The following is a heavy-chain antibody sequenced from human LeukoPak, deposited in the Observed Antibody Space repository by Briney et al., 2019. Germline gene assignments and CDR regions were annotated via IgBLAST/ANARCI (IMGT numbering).Heavy chain of an antibody. CDR1: GYTLTELS. J-gene: IGHJ4*02. D-gene: IGHD3-10*01. CDR2: FDPEDGET. CDR3: ATLTGESSVVDY. V-gene: IGHV1-24*01. Sequence: ASVKVSCKVSGYTLTELSMHWVRQAPGKGLEWMGGFDPEDGETIYAQKFLGRVTMTEDTSTDTAYMELSSLRSEDTAVYYCATLTGESSVVDYWGQGTLVTVSS.